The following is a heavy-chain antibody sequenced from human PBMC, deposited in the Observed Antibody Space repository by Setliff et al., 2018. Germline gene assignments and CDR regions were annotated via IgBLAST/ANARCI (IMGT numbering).Heavy chain of an antibody. D-gene: IGHD1-26*01. V-gene: IGHV1-3*01. CDR1: GFTLTSYP. Sequence: AASVKVSCKASGFTLTSYPIHWVRQAPGQRLEWMGWINPDNGNRKYSQRFQGRVTITRDTSASTVFLELSTLRSEDTAVYYCLKKIIAGAGPPYDYFDYWGQGTLVTVSS. CDR3: LKKIIAGAGPPYDYFDY. CDR2: INPDNGNR. J-gene: IGHJ4*02.